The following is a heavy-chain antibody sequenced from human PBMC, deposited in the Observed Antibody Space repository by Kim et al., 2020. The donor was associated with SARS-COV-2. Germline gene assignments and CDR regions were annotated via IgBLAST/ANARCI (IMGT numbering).Heavy chain of an antibody. D-gene: IGHD1-26*01. V-gene: IGHV3-11*04. J-gene: IGHJ4*02. Sequence: YPEAVRGRFTISRDTAKNSLYLQMNGLRAEDTAVYYCARVLRGSDFPFDYWGQGTLVTVSS. CDR3: ARVLRGSDFPFDY.